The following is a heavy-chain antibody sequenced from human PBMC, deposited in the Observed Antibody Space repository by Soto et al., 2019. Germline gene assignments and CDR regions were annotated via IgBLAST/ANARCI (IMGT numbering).Heavy chain of an antibody. V-gene: IGHV3-74*01. CDR1: GFTFSSYW. CDR2: INSDGSST. D-gene: IGHD1-26*01. Sequence: EVQLVESGGGLVQPGGSLRLSCAASGFTFSSYWMHWVRQAPGKGLVWVSRINSDGSSTTYADSVKGRFTISRDNAKNTLYLQMNSLGAEDTAVYYCTRGRWELLGGDYWGQGTLVTVSS. CDR3: TRGRWELLGGDY. J-gene: IGHJ4*02.